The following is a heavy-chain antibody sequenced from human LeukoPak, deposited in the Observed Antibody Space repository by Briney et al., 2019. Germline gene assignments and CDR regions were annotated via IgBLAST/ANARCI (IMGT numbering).Heavy chain of an antibody. CDR3: ARTYCSGGSCPLDY. CDR2: IGTAGDT. D-gene: IGHD2-15*01. Sequence: GGSLRLSCAASGFTFSSYYMHWVRQATGKDREWVSAIGTAGDTYYPGSVKGRFTISRENAKNSLYLQMNSLRAGDTAVYYCARTYCSGGSCPLDYWGQGTLVTVSS. J-gene: IGHJ4*02. V-gene: IGHV3-13*01. CDR1: GFTFSSYY.